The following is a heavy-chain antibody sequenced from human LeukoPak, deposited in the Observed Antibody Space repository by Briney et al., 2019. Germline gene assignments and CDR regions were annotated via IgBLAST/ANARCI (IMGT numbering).Heavy chain of an antibody. CDR2: INHSGST. Sequence: SETLSLTCAVYGGSFSGYYWSWIRQPPGKGLEWIGEINHSGSTNYNPSLKSRVTISVDTSKNQFSLKLSSVTAADTAAYYCARRDVLLGSSWSRVLTNWFDPWGQGTLVTVSS. CDR1: GGSFSGYY. D-gene: IGHD6-13*01. CDR3: ARRDVLLGSSWSRVLTNWFDP. V-gene: IGHV4-34*01. J-gene: IGHJ5*02.